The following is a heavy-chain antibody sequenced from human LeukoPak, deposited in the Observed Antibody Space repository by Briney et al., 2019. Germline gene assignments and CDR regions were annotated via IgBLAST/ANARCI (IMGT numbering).Heavy chain of an antibody. Sequence: GGSLRLSCAASGFTFSSYGMNWVRQAPGKGLEWVSYISSSGSTIYYADSVKGRFTIPRDNAKNSLYLQMNSLRAEDTAVYYCAREGTYYDFWSGYWSELHDDAFDIWGQGTMVTVSS. CDR3: AREGTYYDFWSGYWSELHDDAFDI. V-gene: IGHV3-48*01. CDR1: GFTFSSYG. J-gene: IGHJ3*02. D-gene: IGHD3-3*01. CDR2: ISSSGSTI.